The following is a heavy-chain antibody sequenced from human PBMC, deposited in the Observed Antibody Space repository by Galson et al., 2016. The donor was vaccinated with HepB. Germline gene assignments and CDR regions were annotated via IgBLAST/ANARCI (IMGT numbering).Heavy chain of an antibody. CDR1: GYTFNTYD. CDR3: ARVPSTYCSGTSCLFDT. Sequence: SVKVSCKASGYTFNTYDISWVRQAPGQGLEWMGIISTYKGNTNYAQDFQGRVTVTTDTSTSTAYMELRSLRSDETAVYYCARVPSTYCSGTSCLFDTWGQGTLVTVSS. D-gene: IGHD2-2*01. CDR2: ISTYKGNT. J-gene: IGHJ5*02. V-gene: IGHV1-18*01.